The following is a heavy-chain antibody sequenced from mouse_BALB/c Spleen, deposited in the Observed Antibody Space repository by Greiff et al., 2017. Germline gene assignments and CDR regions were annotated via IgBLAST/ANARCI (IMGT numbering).Heavy chain of an antibody. V-gene: IGHV5-4*02. CDR1: GFTFSDYY. CDR2: ISDGGSYT. CDR3: ARGRGMDY. Sequence: EVQRVESGGGLVKPGGSLKLSCAASGFTFSDYYMYWVRQTPEKRLEWVANISDGGSYTYYPDRVKGRFTNSRDKAKNNMYLQMSSLTTDDTTMYYCARGRGMDYWGQGTSVTVSS. J-gene: IGHJ4*01.